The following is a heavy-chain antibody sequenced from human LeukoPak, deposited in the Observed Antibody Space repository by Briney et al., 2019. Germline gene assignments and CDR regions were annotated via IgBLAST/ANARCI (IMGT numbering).Heavy chain of an antibody. D-gene: IGHD3-16*01. Sequence: GGSLRLSCAASGFTFSSYAMSWVRQAPGKGLEWVSAISGSGGSTNYADSVKGRFTISRDNSKNTLYLQMNSLRAEDTAVNSGAEGGGEGAFDMWGRGTMVTVSS. J-gene: IGHJ3*02. CDR3: AEGGGEGAFDM. CDR1: GFTFSSYA. CDR2: ISGSGGST. V-gene: IGHV3-23*01.